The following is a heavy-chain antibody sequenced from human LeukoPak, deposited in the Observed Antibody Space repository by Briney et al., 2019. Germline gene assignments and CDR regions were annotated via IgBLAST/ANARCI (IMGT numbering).Heavy chain of an antibody. J-gene: IGHJ6*03. Sequence: SQTLSLTCTVSGGSISSGSYYWSWIRQPAGKGLEWIGRIYTSGSTTSNPSLKSRVTISVDTSKNQFSLKLSSVTAADTAVYYCARDTSSSWYSYYYYYMDVWGKGTTVTVSS. V-gene: IGHV4-61*02. CDR1: GGSISSGSYY. CDR2: IYTSGST. D-gene: IGHD6-13*01. CDR3: ARDTSSSWYSYYYYYMDV.